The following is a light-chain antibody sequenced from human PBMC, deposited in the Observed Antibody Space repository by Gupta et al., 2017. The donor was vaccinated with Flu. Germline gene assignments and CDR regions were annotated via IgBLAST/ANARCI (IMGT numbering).Light chain of an antibody. V-gene: IGKV2-30*02. Sequence: ISCRSRQSLVHSDGDTYLNWFQQRPGQSPRRLIYKVSNRDSGVPGRFSGSGSGSDFTLNISRVEAEDVGFYSCMQASHWPRTFGQWTRVEIK. CDR1: QSLVHSDGDTY. J-gene: IGKJ1*01. CDR2: KVS. CDR3: MQASHWPRT.